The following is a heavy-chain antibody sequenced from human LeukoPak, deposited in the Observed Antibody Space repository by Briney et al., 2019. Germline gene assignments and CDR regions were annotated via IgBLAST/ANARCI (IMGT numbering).Heavy chain of an antibody. Sequence: GSLSLSRAAPGFTSSSYAIRWVRQAPGKGKERGSGISASGGDTYYADSVKGRFTISSDNSQNPLYLQMTSLRGEGTALYFSAKGYYNWFDPWGQETLVTVSS. D-gene: IGHD3-22*01. CDR1: GFTSSSYA. CDR2: ISASGGDT. CDR3: AKGYYNWFDP. V-gene: IGHV3-23*01. J-gene: IGHJ5*02.